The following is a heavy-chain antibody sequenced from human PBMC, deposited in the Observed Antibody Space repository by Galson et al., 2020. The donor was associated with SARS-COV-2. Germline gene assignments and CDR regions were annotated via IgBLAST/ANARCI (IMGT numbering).Heavy chain of an antibody. Sequence: ASVKVSCKASGYTFTSYDINWVRQATGQGLEWMGWMNPNSGNTGYAQKFQGRVTMTRNTSISTAYMELSSLRSEDTAVYYCARVGFLDGAAEMDVWGQGTTVTVSS. CDR1: GYTFTSYD. CDR2: MNPNSGNT. D-gene: IGHD3-3*01. V-gene: IGHV1-8*01. J-gene: IGHJ6*02. CDR3: ARVGFLDGAAEMDV.